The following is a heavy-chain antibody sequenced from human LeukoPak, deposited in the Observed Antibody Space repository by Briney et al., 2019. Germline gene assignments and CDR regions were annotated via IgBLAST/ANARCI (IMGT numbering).Heavy chain of an antibody. Sequence: GGSLRLSCAASGFTFSSYAMHWVRQAPGKGLEWVAVISYDGSNKYYADSVKGRFTISRDNSKNTLYLQMNSLRAEDTAVYYCARDRGTREVLRYFDWLPPGGYWGQGTLVTVSS. CDR3: ARDRGTREVLRYFDWLPPGGY. J-gene: IGHJ4*02. D-gene: IGHD3-9*01. CDR1: GFTFSSYA. V-gene: IGHV3-30*04. CDR2: ISYDGSNK.